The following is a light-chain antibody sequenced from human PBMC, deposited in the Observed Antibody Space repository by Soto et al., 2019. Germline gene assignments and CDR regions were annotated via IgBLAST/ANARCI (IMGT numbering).Light chain of an antibody. V-gene: IGKV1-12*01. CDR1: QGINSW. J-gene: IGKJ5*01. CDR2: AAS. Sequence: DIQMTRSPSSLSASVGDRVTITCRASQGINSWLAWYQKKPGRAPKLLIYAASSLQNGVPSRFSGSESGTDFTLTISNLQNEDCAIYFCQQANSFTITFGQGTRLEIK. CDR3: QQANSFTIT.